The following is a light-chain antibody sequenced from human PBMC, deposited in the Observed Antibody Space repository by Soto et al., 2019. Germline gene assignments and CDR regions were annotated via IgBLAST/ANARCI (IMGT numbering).Light chain of an antibody. CDR1: QSINTY. J-gene: IGKJ1*01. CDR3: QQYGNSRGT. Sequence: ENVLTQSPATLSLSPGEGATLSCRASQSINTYLAWYQQKPGQAPRLLIYDASKRATGIPARFSGSGSGTNFTLTISGLEPEDFAVYYYQQYGNSRGTFGQGTKVDI. CDR2: DAS. V-gene: IGKV3-11*01.